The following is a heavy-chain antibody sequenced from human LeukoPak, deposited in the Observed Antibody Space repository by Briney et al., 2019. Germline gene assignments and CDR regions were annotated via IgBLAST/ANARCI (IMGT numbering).Heavy chain of an antibody. J-gene: IGHJ4*02. CDR2: IKSKANNYAT. D-gene: IGHD4-17*01. V-gene: IGHV3-73*01. CDR3: TRRGDGDYGDY. Sequence: QAGGPLRLSCAASGFTFSGSAMHWVRQASGKGLEWVGRIKSKANNYATAYAASVKGRFTISRDDSENTAFLQMTSLKTEDTAVYYCTRRGDGDYGDYWGQGTLVTVSS. CDR1: GFTFSGSA.